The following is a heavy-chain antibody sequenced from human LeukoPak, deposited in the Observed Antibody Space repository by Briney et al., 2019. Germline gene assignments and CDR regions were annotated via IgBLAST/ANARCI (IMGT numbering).Heavy chain of an antibody. CDR3: AEVGVGVVPAARLDP. J-gene: IGHJ5*02. CDR2: ISGSGGST. CDR1: GFTFSSYA. D-gene: IGHD2-2*01. V-gene: IGHV3-23*01. Sequence: GVSLRLSCAASGFTFSSYAMSWVRQAPGKGLEWVSAISGSGGSTYYADSVKGRFTISRDNSKNTLYLQMNSLRAEDTAVYYCAEVGVGVVPAARLDPWGQGTLVTVSS.